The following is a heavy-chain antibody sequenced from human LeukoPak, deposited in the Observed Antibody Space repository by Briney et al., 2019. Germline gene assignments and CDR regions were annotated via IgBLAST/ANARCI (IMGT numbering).Heavy chain of an antibody. D-gene: IGHD3-3*01. CDR3: ARGKALRFLDWLPPSGTFDI. Sequence: SETLSLTCAVYGGSFSGYYWNYIRQPPGMGREWIGEINHNGSTNYNPSLQSRVTILVDTSKNQVSLKLSSVTAADTAVYYCARGKALRFLDWLPPSGTFDIWGLGTMVSVSS. J-gene: IGHJ3*02. V-gene: IGHV4-34*01. CDR2: INHNGST. CDR1: GGSFSGYY.